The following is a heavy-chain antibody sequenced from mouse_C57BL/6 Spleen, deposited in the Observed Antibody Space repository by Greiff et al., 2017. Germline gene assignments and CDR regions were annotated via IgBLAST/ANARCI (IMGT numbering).Heavy chain of an antibody. CDR1: GFTFSDYG. V-gene: IGHV5-17*01. D-gene: IGHD1-1*01. CDR3: ARGSTRYGISCMDY. J-gene: IGHJ4*01. Sequence: EVQLVESGGGLVKPGGSLKLSCAASGFTFSDYGMHWVRQAPEKGLEWVAYISSGSSTIYYADTVKGRFTISRDKAKNTLFLQMTSLRSEETAMYYSARGSTRYGISCMDYWGQGTSVTASS. CDR2: ISSGSSTI.